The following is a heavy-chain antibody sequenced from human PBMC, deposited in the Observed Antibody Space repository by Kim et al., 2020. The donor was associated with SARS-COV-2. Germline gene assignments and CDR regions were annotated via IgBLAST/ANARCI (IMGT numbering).Heavy chain of an antibody. CDR2: ISGDGDVT. Sequence: GGSLRLSCAASGFPFGTYEINWVRQAPGKGLEWVSYISGDGDVTFYADSVKGRFTISRDNAKNSLFLQMNSLRAEDTALYFCVRDSGTSSSSHHHHFDLWRQGTRVTLSS. CDR1: GFPFGTYE. J-gene: IGHJ4*02. V-gene: IGHV3-48*03. CDR3: VRDSGTSSSSHHHHFDL. D-gene: IGHD2-8*01.